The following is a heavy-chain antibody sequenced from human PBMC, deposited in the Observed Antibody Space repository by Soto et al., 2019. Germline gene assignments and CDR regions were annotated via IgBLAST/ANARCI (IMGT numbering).Heavy chain of an antibody. CDR2: IIPIFGTA. D-gene: IGHD4-17*01. V-gene: IGHV1-69*13. J-gene: IGHJ6*02. CDR1: GGTFSSYA. Sequence: SVKVSCKASGGTFSSYAISWVRQAPGQGLEWMGGIIPIFGTANYAQKFQGRVTITADESTSTAYMELSSLRSEDTAVYYCVSSTVVYYYYSGMDLWGQGTTVTVSS. CDR3: VSSTVVYYYYSGMDL.